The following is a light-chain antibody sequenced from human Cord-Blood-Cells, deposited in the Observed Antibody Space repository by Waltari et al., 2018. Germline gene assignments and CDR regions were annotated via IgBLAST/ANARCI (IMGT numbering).Light chain of an antibody. Sequence: DIVMTQSPDYLAVYPGERATLNCKSRQSVLYSSNNKNYLAWYQQKPGQPPKLLIYWASTRESGVPDRFSGSGSGTDFTLTISSLQAEDVAVYYCQQYYSTPLTFGQGTKVEIK. CDR2: WAS. V-gene: IGKV4-1*01. CDR3: QQYYSTPLT. J-gene: IGKJ1*01. CDR1: QSVLYSSNNKNY.